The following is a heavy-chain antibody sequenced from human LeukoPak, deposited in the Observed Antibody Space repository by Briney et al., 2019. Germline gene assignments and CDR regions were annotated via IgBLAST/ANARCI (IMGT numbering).Heavy chain of an antibody. V-gene: IGHV3-30-3*01. Sequence: GRSLRLSCAASGFTFSSYAMHWVRQAPGKGLEWVAVISYDGSNKYYADSVKGRFTISRDNSKNTLYLQMNSLRAEDTAVYYCAREHGWELAYFDYWGKGTLVTVSS. CDR1: GFTFSSYA. J-gene: IGHJ4*02. D-gene: IGHD3-10*01. CDR3: AREHGWELAYFDY. CDR2: ISYDGSNK.